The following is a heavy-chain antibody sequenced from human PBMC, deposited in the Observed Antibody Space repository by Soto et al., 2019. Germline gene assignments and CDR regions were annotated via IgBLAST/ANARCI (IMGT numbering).Heavy chain of an antibody. CDR1: GGTFSSYA. CDR2: IIPIFGTA. CDR3: ARPFGTYGGYDFDY. V-gene: IGHV1-69*06. J-gene: IGHJ4*02. Sequence: GASVKVSCKASGGTFSSYAISWVRQAPGQGLEWMGGIIPIFGTANYAQKFQGRVTISADKFTGTAYMELTGLRSDDTAVYYCARPFGTYGGYDFDYWGQGTLVTVSS. D-gene: IGHD5-12*01.